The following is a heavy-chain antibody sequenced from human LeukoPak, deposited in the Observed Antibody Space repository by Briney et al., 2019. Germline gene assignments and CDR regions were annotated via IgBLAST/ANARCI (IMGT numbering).Heavy chain of an antibody. CDR1: GYTFTGAY. CDR3: ARVLFHSGYDY. Sequence: ASVKVSCKASGYTFTGAYMHWARQAPGQGLEWMGWINPNTGETKFAQKFQGRVTMTRDTSISTAYMDLGGLRSDDTAVYYCARVLFHSGYDYWGQGSLVTVSS. J-gene: IGHJ4*02. CDR2: INPNTGET. D-gene: IGHD3-9*01. V-gene: IGHV1-2*02.